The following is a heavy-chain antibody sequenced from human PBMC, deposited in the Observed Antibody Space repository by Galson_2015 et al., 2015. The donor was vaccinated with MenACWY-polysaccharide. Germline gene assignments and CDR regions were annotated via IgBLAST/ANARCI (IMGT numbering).Heavy chain of an antibody. CDR2: FSGSGNSA. CDR3: AKSGGDGVTVFATVPTAPES. J-gene: IGHJ4*02. CDR1: GFTFRTFP. D-gene: IGHD2-21*01. V-gene: IGHV3-23*01. Sequence: SLRLSCAASGFTFRTFPMNWVRQTPGKGLEWVAGFSGSGNSAFYADSVRGRFTISRDNSRNTLYLQMNSLRADDTALYYCAKSGGDGVTVFATVPTAPESWGQGTLVTVSS.